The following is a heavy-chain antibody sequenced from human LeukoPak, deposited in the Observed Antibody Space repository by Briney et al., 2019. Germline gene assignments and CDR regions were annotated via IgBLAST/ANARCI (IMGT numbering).Heavy chain of an antibody. J-gene: IGHJ4*02. Sequence: KGGGSLQISCQGSGYLFTSYWIGWVRQLPGKGLEWMGFIYPGDSDTRYSPSFQGQVTISADKSISTAYLQWSTLKASDTAIYYCARGESDFDYWGQGTLVTVSS. CDR3: ARGESDFDY. CDR1: GYLFTSYW. V-gene: IGHV5-51*01. D-gene: IGHD3-16*01. CDR2: IYPGDSDT.